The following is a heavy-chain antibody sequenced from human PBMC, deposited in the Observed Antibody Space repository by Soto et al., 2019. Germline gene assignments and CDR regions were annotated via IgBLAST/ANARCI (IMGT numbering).Heavy chain of an antibody. CDR1: GDSISSNTYY. Sequence: QVQLQESGPGLVKSSETLSLTCTVSGDSISSNTYYWGWIRQPPGKGLEWIGSMFYSGNTYYNPSLKSRVTLPIDTSKNQFSLKLNSVTAADTAVYYCVSPEGYYDSSGYTLDYWGQGTLVTVSS. CDR2: MFYSGNT. D-gene: IGHD3-22*01. CDR3: VSPEGYYDSSGYTLDY. J-gene: IGHJ4*02. V-gene: IGHV4-39*01.